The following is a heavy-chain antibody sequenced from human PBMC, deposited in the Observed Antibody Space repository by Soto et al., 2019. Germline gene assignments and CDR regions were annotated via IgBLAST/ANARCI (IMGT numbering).Heavy chain of an antibody. CDR3: AKGRGGSGSLTPPVDF. CDR1: GFTFNNYV. J-gene: IGHJ4*02. D-gene: IGHD3-10*01. V-gene: IGHV3-23*01. CDR2: ISGGGDTT. Sequence: EVQLLESGGGLVQPGGSLRLSCAASGFTFNNYVMTWVRHAPGKGLEWVSAISGGGDTTSYADSVKGRFTVSRDGSKNTLYLQMSSLRAEDTALYYCAKGRGGSGSLTPPVDFWGQGTLVTVSS.